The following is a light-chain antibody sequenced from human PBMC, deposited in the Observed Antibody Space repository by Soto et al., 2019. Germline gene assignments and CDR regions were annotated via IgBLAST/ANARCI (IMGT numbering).Light chain of an antibody. CDR2: EVN. V-gene: IGLV2-14*01. Sequence: ALTQPASVSGSPGQSITISCTGTSSDVGGYNYVSWYQHHPGKAPKLMIYEVNNRPSGVSNRFSGSKSGNTASLTISGLQAEDEADYHCSSFSSTSTLYVFGTGTKLTVL. CDR1: SSDVGGYNY. CDR3: SSFSSTSTLYV. J-gene: IGLJ1*01.